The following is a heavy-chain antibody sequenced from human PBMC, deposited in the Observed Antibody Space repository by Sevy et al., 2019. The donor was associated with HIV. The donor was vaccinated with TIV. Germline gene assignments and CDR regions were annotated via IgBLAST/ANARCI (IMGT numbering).Heavy chain of an antibody. CDR2: VTSDGSST. CDR3: AAVHTWKDY. D-gene: IGHD1-1*01. V-gene: IGHV3-74*01. CDR1: GFTFSSYW. J-gene: IGHJ4*02. Sequence: GGSLRLSCAASGFTFSSYWMHWVRQAPGKGPVWVSGVTSDGSSTNYADSVKGRFTMSRDSAKNTLYLQMNSLRAEDSAKYLCAAVHTWKDYWGQGTLVTVSS.